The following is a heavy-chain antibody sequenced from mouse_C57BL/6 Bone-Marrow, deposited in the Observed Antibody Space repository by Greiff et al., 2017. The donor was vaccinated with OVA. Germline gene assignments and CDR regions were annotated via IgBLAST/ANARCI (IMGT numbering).Heavy chain of an antibody. V-gene: IGHV1-18*01. CDR3: ARRLRWYFDV. D-gene: IGHD1-1*01. CDR1: GYTFTDYN. CDR2: INPNNGGT. Sequence: EVQLQQPGPELVKPGASVKIPCKASGYTFTDYNMDWVKQSHGKSLEWIGDINPNNGGTIYNQKFKGKATLTVDKSSSTAYMELRSLTSEDTAVYYCARRLRWYFDVWGTGTTVTVSS. J-gene: IGHJ1*03.